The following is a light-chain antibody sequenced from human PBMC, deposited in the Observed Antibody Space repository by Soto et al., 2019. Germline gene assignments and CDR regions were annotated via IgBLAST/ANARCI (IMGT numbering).Light chain of an antibody. CDR2: KAS. J-gene: IGKJ1*01. CDR3: QQYNSYSTWT. V-gene: IGKV1-5*03. Sequence: MTQSPSTLSGSVGDRVTITCRSSQTISSWLAWYQQKPGKAPKLLIYKASTLKSGVPSRFSGSGSGTEFTLTISSLQPDDFATYYCQQYNSYSTWTFGQGTKVDIK. CDR1: QTISSW.